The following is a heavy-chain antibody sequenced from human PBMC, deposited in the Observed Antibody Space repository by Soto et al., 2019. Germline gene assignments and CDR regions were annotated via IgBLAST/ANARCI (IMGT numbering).Heavy chain of an antibody. Sequence: QAGGSLRLSCAASGFTFSSYGMHWVRQAPGKGLEWVAVISYDGSNKYYADSVKGRFTISRDNSKNTLYLQMNSQRAEETAVYYCARNPVYSSGWSYYYGMDVWGQGTTVTVSS. V-gene: IGHV3-30*03. CDR2: ISYDGSNK. D-gene: IGHD6-19*01. CDR3: ARNPVYSSGWSYYYGMDV. J-gene: IGHJ6*02. CDR1: GFTFSSYG.